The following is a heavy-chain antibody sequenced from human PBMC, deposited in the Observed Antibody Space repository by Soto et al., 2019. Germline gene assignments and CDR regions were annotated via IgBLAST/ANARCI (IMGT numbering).Heavy chain of an antibody. J-gene: IGHJ5*02. CDR1: GYTFTSYA. CDR3: ARDLFHYYDSSGSPYNWFDP. D-gene: IGHD3-22*01. Sequence: ASVKVSCKASGYTFTSYAMHWVRQAPGQRLEWMGWINAGNGNTKYSQKFQGRVTITRHTSASTAYMELSSLRSEDTAVYYCARDLFHYYDSSGSPYNWFDPWGQGTLVTVSS. CDR2: INAGNGNT. V-gene: IGHV1-3*01.